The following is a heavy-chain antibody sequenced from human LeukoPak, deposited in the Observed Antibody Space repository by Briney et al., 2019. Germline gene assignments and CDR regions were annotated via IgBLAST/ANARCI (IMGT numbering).Heavy chain of an antibody. D-gene: IGHD3-9*01. CDR2: ISGTGSRT. J-gene: IGHJ4*02. CDR1: GFTFSSYA. CDR3: AKPSYFHYDILTGYYDY. Sequence: QPGGSLRLSCAASGFTFSSYAMSWVRQAPGKGPEWVSAISGTGSRTYYADSVKGRFTISRDNSKNTLYLQMNSLRAEDTAVYYCAKPSYFHYDILTGYYDYWGQGTLVTVSS. V-gene: IGHV3-23*01.